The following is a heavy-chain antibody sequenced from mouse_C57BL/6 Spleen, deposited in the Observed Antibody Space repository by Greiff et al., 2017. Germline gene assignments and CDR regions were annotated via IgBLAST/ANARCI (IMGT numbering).Heavy chain of an antibody. J-gene: IGHJ1*03. CDR1: GFNIKDYY. D-gene: IGHD1-1*01. CDR3: ASPHYYGSSYGYFDV. Sequence: EVQLQQSGAELVKPGASVKLSCTASGFNIKDYYMHWVKQRTEQGLEWIGRIDPEDGETKYAPNFQGKATITADTSSNTAYLQLSSLTSEDTAVYYCASPHYYGSSYGYFDVWGTGTTVTVSS. CDR2: IDPEDGET. V-gene: IGHV14-2*01.